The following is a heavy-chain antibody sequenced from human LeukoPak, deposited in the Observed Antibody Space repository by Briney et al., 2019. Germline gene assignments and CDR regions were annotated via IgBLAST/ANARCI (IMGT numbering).Heavy chain of an antibody. Sequence: ASAKVSCKASGYTFTSYDINWVRQATGQGLEWMGWMNPNSGNTGYAQKFQGRVTITRNTSISTAYMELSSLRSEDTAVYYCAKGPIGSRFLYFDYWGQGTLVTVSS. CDR1: GYTFTSYD. CDR3: AKGPIGSRFLYFDY. D-gene: IGHD2-2*01. J-gene: IGHJ4*02. V-gene: IGHV1-8*03. CDR2: MNPNSGNT.